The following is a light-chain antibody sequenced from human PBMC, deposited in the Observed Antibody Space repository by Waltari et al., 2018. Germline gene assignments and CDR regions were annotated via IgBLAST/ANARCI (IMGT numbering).Light chain of an antibody. V-gene: IGLV8-61*01. CDR2: KAN. CDR1: SGSISTTSY. Sequence: QTVVTQEPSLSVSPGGTVTLTCAFISGSISTTSYATWYQQSPGQAPLTLVYKANSRSYGVPDRFSGSILGNKAALTITGAQADDESDYYCALYMGSGIWVFGGGTKLTVL. CDR3: ALYMGSGIWV. J-gene: IGLJ3*02.